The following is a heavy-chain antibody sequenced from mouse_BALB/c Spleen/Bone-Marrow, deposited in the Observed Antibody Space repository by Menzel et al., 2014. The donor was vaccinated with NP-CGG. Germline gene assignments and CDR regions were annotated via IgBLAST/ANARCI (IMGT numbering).Heavy chain of an antibody. CDR2: IDPANGNT. J-gene: IGHJ4*01. CDR1: GFNIKDTY. CDR3: ARWEYYAMDY. D-gene: IGHD4-1*01. Sequence: EVQRVESGAELVKPGASVKLSCTASGFNIKDTYMHWVKQRPEQGLEWIGRIDPANGNTKYDPKFQGKATITADTSSNTAYLQLSSLTSEDTAVYYCARWEYYAMDYWRQGTSVTVSS. V-gene: IGHV14-3*02.